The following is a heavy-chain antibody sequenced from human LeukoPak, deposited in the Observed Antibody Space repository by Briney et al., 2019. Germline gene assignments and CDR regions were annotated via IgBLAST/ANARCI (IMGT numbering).Heavy chain of an antibody. CDR1: GGSNSSYY. CDR3: AMATIRYTYYYYYYMDV. CDR2: IYYSGST. J-gene: IGHJ6*03. D-gene: IGHD5-24*01. Sequence: PSETLSLTCTVSGGSNSSYYWSWIRQPPGKGLEWIGYIYYSGSTNYNPSLKSRVTISVDTSKNQFSLKLSSVTAADTAVYYCAMATIRYTYYYYYYMDVWGKGTTVTVSS. V-gene: IGHV4-59*12.